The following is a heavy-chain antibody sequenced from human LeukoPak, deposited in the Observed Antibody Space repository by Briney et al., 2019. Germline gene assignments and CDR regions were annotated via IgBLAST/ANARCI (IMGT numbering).Heavy chain of an antibody. V-gene: IGHV4-59*01. D-gene: IGHD4-17*01. J-gene: IGHJ6*02. Sequence: SETLSLTCTVSVGSISYYYWSWLRQSPGKGLEWIGYIYYSGTTNYNPSLKSRVTLSVDTSKNQFSLQLRSVTAADTAVYYCAREDPQTTVPEGMDVWGQGTTVTVSS. CDR1: VGSISYYY. CDR2: IYYSGTT. CDR3: AREDPQTTVPEGMDV.